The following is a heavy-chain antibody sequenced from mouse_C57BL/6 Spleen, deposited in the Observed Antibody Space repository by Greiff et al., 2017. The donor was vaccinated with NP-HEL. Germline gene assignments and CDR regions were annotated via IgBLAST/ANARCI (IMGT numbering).Heavy chain of an antibody. V-gene: IGHV1-7*01. D-gene: IGHD1-1*01. J-gene: IGHJ1*03. Sequence: VQLQQSGAELAKPGASVKLSCKASGYTFTSYWMHWVKQRPGQGLEWIGYINPSSGYTKYNQKFKDKATLTADKSSSTAYMQLSSLTYEDSAVYYCALTTVVVHWYFDVWGTETTVTVSS. CDR1: GYTFTSYW. CDR2: INPSSGYT. CDR3: ALTTVVVHWYFDV.